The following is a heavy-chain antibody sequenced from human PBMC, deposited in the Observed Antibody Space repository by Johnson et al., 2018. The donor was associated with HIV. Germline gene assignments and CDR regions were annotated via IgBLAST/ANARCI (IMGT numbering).Heavy chain of an antibody. D-gene: IGHD3-16*01. J-gene: IGHJ3*02. CDR2: ISWHGGSS. V-gene: IGHV3-20*04. CDR1: GFNFSTYG. Sequence: VQLVESGGGVVQPGTSLILSCAASGFNFSTYGMHWVRQAPGTGLERVVGISWHGGSSGYADSLKGRFTISRNNAKNSLYLQVNSLRAEATAVYYCARSGGVAGLDAFDIWGQGTMVTVSS. CDR3: ARSGGVAGLDAFDI.